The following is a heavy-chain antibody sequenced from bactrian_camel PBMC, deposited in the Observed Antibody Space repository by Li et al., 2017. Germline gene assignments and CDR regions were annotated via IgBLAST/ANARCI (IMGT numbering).Heavy chain of an antibody. J-gene: IGHJ4*01. CDR1: TVIKRRYC. Sequence: HVQLVESGGDSVQAGGSLRLSCVPSTVIKRRYCVAWFRQAPGKKREGVAAIDTDRGGVAYADSVKGRFTISKLNALNDNSKATLYLQMNILEADDTAMYYCAWGPSSAMPAIQARGIMSPAYFAFWGQGTQVTVS. CDR3: AWGPSSAMPAIQARGIMSPAYFAF. D-gene: IGHD1*01. CDR2: IDTDRGGV. V-gene: IGHV3S1*01.